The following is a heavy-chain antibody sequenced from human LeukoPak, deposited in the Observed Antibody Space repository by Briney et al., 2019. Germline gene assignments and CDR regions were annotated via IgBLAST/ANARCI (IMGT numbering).Heavy chain of an antibody. V-gene: IGHV3-21*01. J-gene: IGHJ4*02. CDR3: AREKYSYGNPPFDY. D-gene: IGHD5-18*01. Sequence: ETLSLTCTVSGGSISSSSYYWGWVRQAPGKGLEWVSSISSSSSYIYYADSVKGRFTISRDNAKNSLYLQMNSLRAEDTAVYYCAREKYSYGNPPFDYWGQGTLVTVSS. CDR1: GGSISSSSYY. CDR2: ISSSSSYI.